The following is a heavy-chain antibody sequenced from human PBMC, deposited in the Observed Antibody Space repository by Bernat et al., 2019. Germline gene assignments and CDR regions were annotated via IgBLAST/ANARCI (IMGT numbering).Heavy chain of an antibody. CDR1: GFTFSSYG. V-gene: IGHV3-33*01. D-gene: IGHD3-10*01. CDR3: AGQHGSGSYYNYYYYGMDV. Sequence: QVQLVESGGGVVQPGRSLRLSCAASGFTFSSYGLHWVRQAPGKGLEWVGVKWYDGSNKYYADTVKGRFTISRDNSKNTLYLQMNSRRAEDKAVYYCAGQHGSGSYYNYYYYGMDVWGQGTTVTVSS. CDR2: KWYDGSNK. J-gene: IGHJ6*02.